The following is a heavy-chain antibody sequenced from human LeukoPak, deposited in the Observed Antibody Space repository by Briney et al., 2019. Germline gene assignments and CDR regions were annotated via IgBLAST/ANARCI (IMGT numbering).Heavy chain of an antibody. V-gene: IGHV4-4*02. CDR2: IYHSGST. CDR3: ARILGYCSSTSCPPLGYYYYMDV. CDR1: GGSISSSNW. D-gene: IGHD2-2*01. Sequence: PSETLSLTCAVSGGSISSSNWWSWIRQPPGKGLEWIGEIYHSGSTNYSPSLKSRVTISVDTSKNQFSLKLSSVTAADTAVYYCARILGYCSSTSCPPLGYYYYMDVWGKGTTVTVSS. J-gene: IGHJ6*03.